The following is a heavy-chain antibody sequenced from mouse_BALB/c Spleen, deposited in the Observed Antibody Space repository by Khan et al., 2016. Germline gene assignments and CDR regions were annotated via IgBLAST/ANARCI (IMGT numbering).Heavy chain of an antibody. J-gene: IGHJ2*01. V-gene: IGHV5-6-5*01. D-gene: IGHD2-1*01. CDR3: AREDYGNYGDYFDY. CDR2: ISSGGST. Sequence: EVELVESGGGLVKPGGSLKLSCAASGFTFSSYAMSWVRQTPEKRLEWVASISSGGSTYYPDSVKGRFTLYRDNARNILNLQMSSLRSEDTAMYYCAREDYGNYGDYFDYWGQGTTLTVSS. CDR1: GFTFSSYA.